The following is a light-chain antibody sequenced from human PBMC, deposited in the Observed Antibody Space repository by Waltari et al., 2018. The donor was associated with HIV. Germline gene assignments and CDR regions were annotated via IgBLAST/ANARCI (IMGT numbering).Light chain of an antibody. CDR2: AAS. J-gene: IGKJ5*01. Sequence: DIQLTQSPSSLSASVGDSVTITCRANQGISTWLAWYQQKPEKAPKSLIYAASSLQSGVPSRFSGSGSGTDFTLTINSLQPEDFGNYYCQQYKSYPITFGQGTRLEIK. V-gene: IGKV1D-16*01. CDR1: QGISTW. CDR3: QQYKSYPIT.